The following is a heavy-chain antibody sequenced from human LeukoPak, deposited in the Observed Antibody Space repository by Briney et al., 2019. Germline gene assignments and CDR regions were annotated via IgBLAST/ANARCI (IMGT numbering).Heavy chain of an antibody. J-gene: IGHJ4*02. V-gene: IGHV1-24*01. CDR1: GYTLTELS. CDR3: ATAPPSISTGYSSSWPLDY. CDR2: FDPEDGET. D-gene: IGHD6-13*01. Sequence: GASVKVSCKVSGYTLTELSIHWVRQAPGKGLEWMGGFDPEDGETIYAQKFQGRVTMTEDTSTDTAYMELSSLRSEDTAVYYCATAPPSISTGYSSSWPLDYWGQGTLVTVSS.